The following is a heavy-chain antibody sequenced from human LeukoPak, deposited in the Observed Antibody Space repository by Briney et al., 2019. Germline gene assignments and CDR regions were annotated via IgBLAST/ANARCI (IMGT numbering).Heavy chain of an antibody. CDR1: GGFTIYY. CDR2: INYSGST. J-gene: IGHJ4*02. CDR3: ARGREYSYGTYYFDY. D-gene: IGHD5-18*01. V-gene: IGHV4-59*08. Sequence: SEPLSLTCTVSGGFTIYYWSWIRQPPGKGLEWIGYINYSGSTSYNPSLKSRVTISVDTSRDQFSLKLSSVTAADTAVYYCARGREYSYGTYYFDYWGQGTLVTVSS.